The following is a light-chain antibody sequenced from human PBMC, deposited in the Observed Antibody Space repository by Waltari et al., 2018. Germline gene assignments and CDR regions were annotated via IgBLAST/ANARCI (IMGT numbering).Light chain of an antibody. Sequence: EIVLTQSPGPVSLSPGERATLSCRASQSIPNNYLGWFQQKPGQSPRLLIYVVSNRAAGIPDRFSGSGSGTDFTLTLSRLEPEDFAVYYCLQYATSPITFGQGTRLEIK. CDR1: QSIPNNY. CDR2: VVS. V-gene: IGKV3-20*01. CDR3: LQYATSPIT. J-gene: IGKJ5*01.